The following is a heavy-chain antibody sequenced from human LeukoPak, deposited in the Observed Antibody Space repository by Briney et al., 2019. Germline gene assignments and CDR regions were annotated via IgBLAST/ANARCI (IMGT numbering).Heavy chain of an antibody. CDR1: GGSFSGYY. D-gene: IGHD3-16*01. CDR2: INHSGST. J-gene: IGHJ4*02. V-gene: IGHV4-34*01. CDR3: ARELDYVWGGSYYFDY. Sequence: PSETLSLTCAVYGGSFSGYYWSWIRQPPGKGLEWIGEINHSGSTDYNPSLKSRVTISVDTSKNQFSLQLSSVTAADTAVYYCARELDYVWGGSYYFDYWGQGTLVTVSS.